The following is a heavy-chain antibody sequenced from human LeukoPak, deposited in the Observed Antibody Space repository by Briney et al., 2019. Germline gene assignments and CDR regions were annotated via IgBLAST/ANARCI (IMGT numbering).Heavy chain of an antibody. V-gene: IGHV3-53*01. CDR1: GFTVSSNY. J-gene: IGHJ4*02. CDR3: ARGHYDVLAASYKWTPDY. Sequence: GGSLRLSCAASGFTVSSNYMSWVRQAPGKGLEWVSVIYSGGSTYYADSVKGRFTTSRDNAKNSLSLQLNSLRVEDTAVYYCARGHYDVLAASYKWTPDYWGQGTLVTVSS. D-gene: IGHD3-9*01. CDR2: IYSGGST.